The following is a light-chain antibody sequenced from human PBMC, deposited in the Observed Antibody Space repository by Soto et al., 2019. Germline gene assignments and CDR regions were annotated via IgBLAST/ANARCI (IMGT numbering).Light chain of an antibody. J-gene: IGKJ4*01. CDR1: QGISNF. CDR2: AAS. CDR3: QQVESYPST. Sequence: DVHMAQSPASLSGSVGYRFTITCRASQGISNFLAWYQQKPGKAPKLLIYAASTLQSGVPSRFSGSGSGTDFTLTISSLQPEDFATYFCQQVESYPSTFGGGTKVDI. V-gene: IGKV1-9*01.